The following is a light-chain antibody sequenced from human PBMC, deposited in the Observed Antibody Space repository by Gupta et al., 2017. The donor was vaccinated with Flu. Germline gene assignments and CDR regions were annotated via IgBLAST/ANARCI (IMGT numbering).Light chain of an antibody. V-gene: IGLV1-36*01. J-gene: IGLJ2*01. CDR1: TSNIGNNE. CDR3: AAWDDRVNGVV. Sequence: TSNIGNNEVHRYQQCPGKAPKLLIYYDDLVPSGVSDRFSGPKSGTSASLAISGLQSDDEADYYCAAWDDRVNGVVFGGGTRLTVL. CDR2: YDD.